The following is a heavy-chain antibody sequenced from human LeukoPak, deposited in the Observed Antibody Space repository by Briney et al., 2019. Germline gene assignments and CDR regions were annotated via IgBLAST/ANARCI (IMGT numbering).Heavy chain of an antibody. Sequence: PSETLSLTCSVSGGSISSYYWSWIRQPPGKGLEWIGSIYHSGSTYYNPSLKSRVTISVDTSKNQFSLKLSSVTAADTAVYYCARHPGDYEPHYFDYWGQGTLVTVSS. CDR2: IYHSGST. D-gene: IGHD4-17*01. CDR3: ARHPGDYEPHYFDY. CDR1: GGSISSYY. V-gene: IGHV4-59*08. J-gene: IGHJ4*02.